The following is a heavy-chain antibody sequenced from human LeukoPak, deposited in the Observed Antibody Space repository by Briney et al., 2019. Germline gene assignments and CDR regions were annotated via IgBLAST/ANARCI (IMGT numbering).Heavy chain of an antibody. CDR1: GFTFSNAW. V-gene: IGHV3-15*01. CDR2: IKSKTDGGTT. CDR3: HYYCSGGSCYSGIDY. D-gene: IGHD2-15*01. Sequence: GGSLRLSCAASGFTFSNAWMGWVRQAPGKGLEWVGRIKSKTDGGTTDHAAPVKGRFTISRDDSKNTLYLQMNILKTEDTAVYYCHYYCSGGSCYSGIDYWGQGTLVTVSS. J-gene: IGHJ4*02.